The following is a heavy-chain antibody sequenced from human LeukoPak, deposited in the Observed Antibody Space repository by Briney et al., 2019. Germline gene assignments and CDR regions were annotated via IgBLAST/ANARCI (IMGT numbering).Heavy chain of an antibody. V-gene: IGHV3-21*01. D-gene: IGHD6-13*01. Sequence: GGSLRLSCAASGFTFSSYSMNWVRQAPGKGLEWVSSISSSSSYIYYADSVKGRFTISRDNAKNSLYLQMNSLRAEDTAVYYCAREARVGSHPDYRGQGTLVTVSS. CDR3: AREARVGSHPDY. CDR2: ISSSSSYI. CDR1: GFTFSSYS. J-gene: IGHJ4*02.